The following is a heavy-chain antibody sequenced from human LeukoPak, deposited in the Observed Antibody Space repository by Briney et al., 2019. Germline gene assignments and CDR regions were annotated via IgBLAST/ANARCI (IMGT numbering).Heavy chain of an antibody. V-gene: IGHV1-18*01. Sequence: ASVKVSCKASGYTFTSYGISWVLQAPGQGLEWMGWISSYNGNTNYVQELQGRVTMTTDTSTSTAYMELRSLRSDDTAVYYCARGGVAPRGHYYYSYMDVWGKGTTVTVSS. J-gene: IGHJ6*03. CDR1: GYTFTSYG. CDR2: ISSYNGNT. D-gene: IGHD3-10*01. CDR3: ARGGVAPRGHYYYSYMDV.